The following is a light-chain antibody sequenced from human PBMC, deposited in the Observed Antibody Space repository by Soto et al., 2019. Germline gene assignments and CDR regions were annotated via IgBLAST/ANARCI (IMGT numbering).Light chain of an antibody. J-gene: IGLJ1*01. V-gene: IGLV1-44*01. CDR2: SNA. Sequence: QSVLTQPPSVSGTPGQTVTITCSGSSTNIGSSSVKWYQRFPGAAPRLPIYSNALRPSGITNRFSGPQSVTSASLAICGLQPEDEADYYCAAWDDRLMGVFGPGTKVTVL. CDR3: AAWDDRLMGV. CDR1: STNIGSSS.